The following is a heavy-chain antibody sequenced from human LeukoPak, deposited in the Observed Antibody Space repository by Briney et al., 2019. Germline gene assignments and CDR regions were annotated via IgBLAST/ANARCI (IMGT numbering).Heavy chain of an antibody. Sequence: GGSLRLSCAASGFTFSNCGMSWVRQAPGKGLEWVSAISGSGRSTYYADSVKGRFTLSRDNSKNTVYLQMNSLRAEDTAVYYCVRGAYSSSWLNFDYWGQGTLVTVSS. D-gene: IGHD6-13*01. J-gene: IGHJ4*02. CDR3: VRGAYSSSWLNFDY. CDR1: GFTFSNCG. V-gene: IGHV3-23*01. CDR2: ISGSGRST.